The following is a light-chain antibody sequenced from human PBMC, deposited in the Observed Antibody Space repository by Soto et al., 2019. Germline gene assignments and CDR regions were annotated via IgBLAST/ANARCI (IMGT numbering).Light chain of an antibody. CDR3: QQTYSELVYT. CDR1: QSIFNY. CDR2: AVS. Sequence: DIQMTQSPSSLSASVGDRVTITCRSSQSIFNYLNWYQQKPGKAPEVLIYAVSSLQIGVPSRFAGSGSGTDFPLTITDLRPEASATYYCQQTYSELVYTFGRGTKLEIK. J-gene: IGKJ2*01. V-gene: IGKV1-39*01.